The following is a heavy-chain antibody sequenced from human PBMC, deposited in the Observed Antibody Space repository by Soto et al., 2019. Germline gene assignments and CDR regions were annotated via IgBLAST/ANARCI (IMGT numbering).Heavy chain of an antibody. CDR3: ARTYYYDSNGYYQPRKFDGFDI. CDR2: IYYSGST. CDR1: GGSISSGGYY. Sequence: SETLSLTCTVSGGSISSGGYYWSWIRQHPGKGLEWIGYIYYSGSTYYNPSLKSRVTISVDTSKNQFSLKLSSVTAEDTAVYYCARTYYYDSNGYYQPRKFDGFDIWGQGTMVTVSS. V-gene: IGHV4-31*03. J-gene: IGHJ3*02. D-gene: IGHD3-22*01.